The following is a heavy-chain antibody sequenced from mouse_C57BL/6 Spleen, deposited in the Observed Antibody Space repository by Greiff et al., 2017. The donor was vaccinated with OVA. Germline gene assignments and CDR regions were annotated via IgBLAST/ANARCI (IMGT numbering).Heavy chain of an antibody. CDR2: IDPSDSYT. Sequence: QVQLQQSGAELVKPGASVKLSCKASGYTFTSYWMQWVKQRPGQGLEWIGEIDPSDSYTNYNQKFKGKATLTVDPSSSTAYMQLSSLTSEDSAVYYCARPGHAMEYWGQGTSVTVAT. D-gene: IGHD3-3*01. V-gene: IGHV1-50*01. CDR3: ARPGHAMEY. J-gene: IGHJ4*01. CDR1: GYTFTSYW.